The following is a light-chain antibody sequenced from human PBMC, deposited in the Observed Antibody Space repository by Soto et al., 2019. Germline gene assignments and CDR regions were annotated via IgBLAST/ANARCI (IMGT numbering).Light chain of an antibody. V-gene: IGLV1-40*01. Sequence: QSVLTQPPSVSGAPGQRVTISCTGSSSNIGAGSDVHWYQQLPGTAPKLLIYSNTNRPSGVPDRFSGSKSGTSASLAIAGLQAGDEADYYCQSYDSILTGSVFGGGTKLTGL. CDR3: QSYDSILTGSV. CDR2: SNT. CDR1: SSNIGAGSD. J-gene: IGLJ3*02.